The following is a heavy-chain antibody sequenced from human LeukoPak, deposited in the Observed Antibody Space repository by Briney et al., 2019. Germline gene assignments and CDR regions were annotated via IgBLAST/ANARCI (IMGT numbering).Heavy chain of an antibody. Sequence: ASVKVSCKASGYTFTGYYMHWVRQAPGQGLEWMGRIIPILGIANYPQKFQGRVTITADKSTSTAYMELSSLRSEDTAVYYCARTLAARREKRYCSGGSCYSDYYYGMDVWGQGTTVTVSS. V-gene: IGHV1-69*02. D-gene: IGHD2-15*01. CDR3: ARTLAARREKRYCSGGSCYSDYYYGMDV. J-gene: IGHJ6*02. CDR1: GYTFTGYY. CDR2: IIPILGIA.